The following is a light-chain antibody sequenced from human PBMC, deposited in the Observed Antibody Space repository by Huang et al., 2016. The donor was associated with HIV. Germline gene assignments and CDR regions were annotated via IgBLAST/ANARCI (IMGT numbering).Light chain of an antibody. CDR2: DAS. CDR1: QSVFSY. Sequence: EIVLTQSPGTLSLSPGERATLSCRTSQSVFSYLAWYQHRPGQAPRVLIYDASNRATGIPARFSGSGSGTDFTLTISSLEPEDFAVYYCQQRSAWPRTFGQGTKLEIK. CDR3: QQRSAWPRT. J-gene: IGKJ2*01. V-gene: IGKV3-11*01.